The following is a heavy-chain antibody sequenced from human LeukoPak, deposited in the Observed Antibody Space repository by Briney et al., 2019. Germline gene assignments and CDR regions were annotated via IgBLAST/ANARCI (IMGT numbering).Heavy chain of an antibody. D-gene: IGHD3-10*01. J-gene: IGHJ4*02. CDR1: GYTFTSYD. V-gene: IGHV1-8*01. Sequence: ASVKVSCKASGYTFTSYDINWVRQATGQGLEWMGWMNPNSGNTGYAQKFQGRVTMTRNTSISTAYMELRSLRSDDTAVYYCATSPRGYRYFDYWGQGTLVTVSS. CDR2: MNPNSGNT. CDR3: ATSPRGYRYFDY.